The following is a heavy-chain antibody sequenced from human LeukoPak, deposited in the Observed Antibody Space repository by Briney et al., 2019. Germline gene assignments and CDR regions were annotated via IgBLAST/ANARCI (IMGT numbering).Heavy chain of an antibody. CDR1: GFTFSSYA. Sequence: GGSLRLSCAASGFTFSSYAMHWIRQAPGKGLEWVAVISYDGSNKYYADSVKGRFTISRDNSKNTLYLQMNSLRAEDTAVCYCARDLSLRMVRGYDYWGQGTLVTVSS. D-gene: IGHD3-10*01. J-gene: IGHJ4*02. CDR2: ISYDGSNK. CDR3: ARDLSLRMVRGYDY. V-gene: IGHV3-30-3*01.